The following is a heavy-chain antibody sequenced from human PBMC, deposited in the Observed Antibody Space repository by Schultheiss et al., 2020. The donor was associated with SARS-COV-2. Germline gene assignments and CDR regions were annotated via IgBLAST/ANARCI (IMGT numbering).Heavy chain of an antibody. V-gene: IGHV3-64D*06. Sequence: GESLKISCAASGFTFSSYSMNWVRQAPGKGLEYVSAISSNGGSTYYADSVKGRFTISRDNSKNTLYLQMSSLRAEDTAVYYCVKAAPTYSGRGFDYWGQGTLVTVSS. J-gene: IGHJ4*02. D-gene: IGHD1-26*01. CDR3: VKAAPTYSGRGFDY. CDR2: ISSNGGST. CDR1: GFTFSSYS.